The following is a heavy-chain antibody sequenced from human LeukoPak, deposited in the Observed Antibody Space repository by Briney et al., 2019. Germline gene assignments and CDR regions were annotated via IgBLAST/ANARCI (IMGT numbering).Heavy chain of an antibody. V-gene: IGHV3-21*01. J-gene: IGHJ6*03. Sequence: PGGSLRLSCAASGFTFSSYSMNWVRQAPGKGLEWVSSISSSSSYIYYADSVKGRFTISRDNAKNSLYLQMNSLRAEDTAVYYCARWGNGDQLVHYYYYYMDVWGKGTTVTVSS. CDR3: ARWGNGDQLVHYYYYYMDV. D-gene: IGHD6-6*01. CDR1: GFTFSSYS. CDR2: ISSSSSYI.